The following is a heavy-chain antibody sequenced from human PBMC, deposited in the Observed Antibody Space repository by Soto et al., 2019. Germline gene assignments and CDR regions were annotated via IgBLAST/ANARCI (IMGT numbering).Heavy chain of an antibody. J-gene: IGHJ6*02. D-gene: IGHD3-3*01. CDR2: IVVGSGNT. V-gene: IGHV1-58*01. CDR3: AADSSLRFLEWTPAPAYYYGMDV. Sequence: SVKVSCKASGFTFTSSAVQWVRQARGQRLEWIGWIVVGSGNTNYAQKFQERVTITRDMSTSTAYMELSSLRSEDTAVYYCAADSSLRFLEWTPAPAYYYGMDVWGQGTTVTVS. CDR1: GFTFTSSA.